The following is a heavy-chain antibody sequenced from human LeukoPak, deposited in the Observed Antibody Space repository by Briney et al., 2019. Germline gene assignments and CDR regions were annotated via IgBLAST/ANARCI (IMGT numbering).Heavy chain of an antibody. V-gene: IGHV5-10-1*01. Sequence: GESLRISCKGSGYSFPSYWITWVRQMPGQGLEWMGSIYPSDSYTNYSPSFQGHVTISADKSISTAYLQWSSLMASDTAMYYCARTYYDILTGYSLSDYWGQGTLVTVSS. CDR2: IYPSDSYT. CDR3: ARTYYDILTGYSLSDY. D-gene: IGHD3-9*01. J-gene: IGHJ4*02. CDR1: GYSFPSYW.